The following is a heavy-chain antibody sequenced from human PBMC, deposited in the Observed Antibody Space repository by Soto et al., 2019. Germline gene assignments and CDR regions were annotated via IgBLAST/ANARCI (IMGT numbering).Heavy chain of an antibody. CDR3: ATRGVGGSSVYSFDP. CDR2: IYYSGST. Sequence: QLQLQESGPGLVKPSETLSLTCTVSGGSISSSNYYWGWIRQPPGKGLEWIGSIYYSGSTYYNPSLKSRATISAETSKNLSPRKLSSVTAADTAVYYCATRGVGGSSVYSFDPWGQGTLVTVSS. J-gene: IGHJ5*02. CDR1: GGSISSSNYY. D-gene: IGHD1-26*01. V-gene: IGHV4-39*01.